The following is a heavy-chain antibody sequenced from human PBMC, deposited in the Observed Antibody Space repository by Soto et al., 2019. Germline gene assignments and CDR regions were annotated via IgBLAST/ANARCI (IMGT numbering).Heavy chain of an antibody. Sequence: SETLSLTCTVSGGSISSSSYYWGWIRQPPGKGLEWIGSIYYSGSTYYNPSLKSRVTISVDTSKNQFSLKLSSVTAADTAVYYCASLYSDFWSGYYIDYWGQGTLVTVSS. CDR2: IYYSGST. J-gene: IGHJ4*02. CDR1: GGSISSSSYY. V-gene: IGHV4-39*01. CDR3: ASLYSDFWSGYYIDY. D-gene: IGHD3-3*01.